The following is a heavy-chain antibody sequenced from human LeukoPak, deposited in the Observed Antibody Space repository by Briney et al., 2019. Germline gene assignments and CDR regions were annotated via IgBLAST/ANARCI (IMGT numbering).Heavy chain of an antibody. CDR1: GYTFTSYY. CDR2: INPSGGST. J-gene: IGHJ5*02. CDR3: ARAVNYVWGSYRPNWFDP. Sequence: GASVKVSCKASGYTFTSYYMHWVRQAPGQGLEWMGIINPSGGSTSYAQKFQGRVTMTRDMSTSTVYMELSSLRSEDKAVYYCARAVNYVWGSYRPNWFDPWGQGTLVTVSS. D-gene: IGHD3-16*02. V-gene: IGHV1-46*01.